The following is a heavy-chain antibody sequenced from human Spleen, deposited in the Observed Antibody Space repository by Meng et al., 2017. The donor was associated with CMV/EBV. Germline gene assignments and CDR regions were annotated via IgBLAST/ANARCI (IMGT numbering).Heavy chain of an antibody. CDR3: ARDRLPTVYRGLDY. Sequence: GGSLRLSCAASAFTFSSYTMIWVRQAPGKGLEWVSSISSTSSYIYYADSVKGRFTISRDNAKNSLYLEMNGLRGEDTAVYYCARDRLPTVYRGLDYWGRGMLVTVSS. CDR1: AFTFSSYT. J-gene: IGHJ4*02. D-gene: IGHD1-26*01. CDR2: ISSTSSYI. V-gene: IGHV3-21*01.